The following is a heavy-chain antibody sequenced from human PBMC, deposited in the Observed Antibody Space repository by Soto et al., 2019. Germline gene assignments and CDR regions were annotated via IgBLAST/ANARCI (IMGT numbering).Heavy chain of an antibody. V-gene: IGHV1-46*01. CDR1: GYTFTSCY. CDR3: ARDPSDTAMEDGMDV. Sequence: ASVKVSCKASGYTFTSCYMHWVRQAPGQGLEWMGIINPSGGSTSYAQKFQGRVTMTRDTSTSTVYMELSSLRSEDTAVYYCARDPSDTAMEDGMDVWGQGTTVTVSS. J-gene: IGHJ6*02. D-gene: IGHD5-18*01. CDR2: INPSGGST.